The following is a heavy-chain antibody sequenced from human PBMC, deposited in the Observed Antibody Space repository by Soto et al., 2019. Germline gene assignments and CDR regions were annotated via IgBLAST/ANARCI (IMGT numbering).Heavy chain of an antibody. Sequence: PGGSLRLSCAASGFTFSIYSMNWVRQAPGKGLEWVSYISSSSSTIYYADSVKGRFTISRDNAKNSLYLQMNSLRAEDTAVYYCARGNRLGYCSGGSCYSVYWGQGTLVTVSS. CDR3: ARGNRLGYCSGGSCYSVY. D-gene: IGHD2-15*01. CDR2: ISSSSSTI. J-gene: IGHJ4*02. V-gene: IGHV3-48*01. CDR1: GFTFSIYS.